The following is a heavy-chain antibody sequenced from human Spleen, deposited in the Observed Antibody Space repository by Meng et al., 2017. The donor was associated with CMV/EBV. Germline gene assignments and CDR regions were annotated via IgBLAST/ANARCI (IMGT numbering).Heavy chain of an antibody. V-gene: IGHV3-21*01. CDR3: ARGSTSCMDV. CDR1: EFTFRSYT. D-gene: IGHD2-2*01. J-gene: IGHJ6*02. Sequence: LSCAASEFTFRSYTMNWVRQAPGKGLEWVSSISSSSSYIYYADSVKGRFTISRDNAKNSLYLQMNSLRAEDTAVYYCARGSTSCMDVWGQGTMVTVSS. CDR2: ISSSSSYI.